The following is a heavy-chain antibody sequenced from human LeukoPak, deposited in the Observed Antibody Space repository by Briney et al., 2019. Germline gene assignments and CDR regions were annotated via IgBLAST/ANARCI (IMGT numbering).Heavy chain of an antibody. V-gene: IGHV3-48*02. Sequence: GGSLRLSCAASGFTFSTYGMNWVRQAPGKGPEWVSYISSSSDAIYYADSVRGRLTISRDNAKNSLYLQMNSLRDEDTAVYYCARAMRSGYDHWGQGTLVTVSS. D-gene: IGHD5-12*01. CDR1: GFTFSTYG. CDR2: ISSSSDAI. CDR3: ARAMRSGYDH. J-gene: IGHJ4*02.